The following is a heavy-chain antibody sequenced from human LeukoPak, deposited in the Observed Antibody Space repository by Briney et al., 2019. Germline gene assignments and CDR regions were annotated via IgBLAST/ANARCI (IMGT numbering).Heavy chain of an antibody. V-gene: IGHV3-49*04. CDR1: GFRFGDYA. CDR2: IRSKAYGATT. Sequence: GGSLRLFCTASGFRFGDYAMSWVREAPGKGLEWVGFIRSKAYGATTEYAASVKGRFTISRDDFKTIAYLQMNSLKTEDTAFYYCTRDCSSTSCYGRVEMDVWGKGTTVTVSS. J-gene: IGHJ6*04. CDR3: TRDCSSTSCYGRVEMDV. D-gene: IGHD2-2*01.